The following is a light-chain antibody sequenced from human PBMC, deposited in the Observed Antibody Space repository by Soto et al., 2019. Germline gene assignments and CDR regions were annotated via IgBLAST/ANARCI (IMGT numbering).Light chain of an antibody. CDR3: MQTLQTPVT. Sequence: ASISCRSSQSLLHYNGNNYLGWYLQRPGQSPQVLIYLGSNRASGVPDRFSGSGSGTDFTLKISRVETEDVGVYYCMQTLQTPVTFGQGTRLEIK. CDR1: QSLLHYNGNNY. CDR2: LGS. V-gene: IGKV2-28*01. J-gene: IGKJ5*01.